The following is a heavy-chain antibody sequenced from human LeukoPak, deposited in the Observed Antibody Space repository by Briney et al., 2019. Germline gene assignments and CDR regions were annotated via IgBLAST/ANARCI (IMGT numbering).Heavy chain of an antibody. J-gene: IGHJ4*02. CDR3: ARLEVYYYGSGSYPDY. Sequence: PSETLSLTCTVSGGSISSSSYYWGWIRQPPGKGLEWIGSIYYSGSTYYNPSLKSRVTISVDTSKNQFSLKLSSVTAADTAVYYCARLEVYYYGSGSYPDYWGQGTLVTVSS. CDR1: GGSISSSSYY. D-gene: IGHD3-10*01. V-gene: IGHV4-39*01. CDR2: IYYSGST.